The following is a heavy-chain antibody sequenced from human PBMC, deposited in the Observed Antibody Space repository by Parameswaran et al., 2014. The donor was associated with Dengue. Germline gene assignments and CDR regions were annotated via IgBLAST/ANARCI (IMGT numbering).Heavy chain of an antibody. J-gene: IGHJ4*02. D-gene: IGHD2-15*01. Sequence: WIRQPPGKGLEWIGYIYYSGSTNYNPSLKSRVTISVDTSKNQFSLKLSSVTAADTAVYYCAGSRVAYYFDYWGQGTLVTVSS. CDR2: IYYSGST. CDR3: AGSRVAYYFDY. V-gene: IGHV4-59*08.